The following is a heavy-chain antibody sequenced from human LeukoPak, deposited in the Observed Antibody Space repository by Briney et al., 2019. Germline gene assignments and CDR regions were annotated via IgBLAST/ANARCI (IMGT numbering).Heavy chain of an antibody. Sequence: SETLSLTCTVSGGSISSSSYYWGWIRQPPGKGLEWIGSIYYSGSTYYNPSLKSRVTISVDTSKNQFSLKLSSVTAADTAVYYCARDLNGAQGGYWGQGTLVTVSS. J-gene: IGHJ4*02. CDR2: IYYSGST. V-gene: IGHV4-39*07. CDR3: ARDLNGAQGGY. CDR1: GGSISSSSYY. D-gene: IGHD4-17*01.